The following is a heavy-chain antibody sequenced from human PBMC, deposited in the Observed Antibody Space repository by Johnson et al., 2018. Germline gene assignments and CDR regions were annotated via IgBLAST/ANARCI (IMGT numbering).Heavy chain of an antibody. CDR1: GFTFGDYA. J-gene: IGHJ3*02. V-gene: IGHV3-49*03. CDR2: LRGKTYGGTT. Sequence: VQLVQSGGGLVQPGRSLRLSCTASGFTFGDYAMSWFRQAPGKGLEWVGFLRGKTYGGTTEYAPSVRGRFTISRDDSKCIAYLQMNSLKTEDTAVYYCAELSSSTFDIWGQGTMVTVSS. CDR3: AELSSSTFDI. D-gene: IGHD6-6*01.